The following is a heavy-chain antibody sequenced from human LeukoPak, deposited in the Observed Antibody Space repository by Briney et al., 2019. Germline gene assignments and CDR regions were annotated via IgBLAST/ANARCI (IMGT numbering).Heavy chain of an antibody. CDR3: AKYCITTSRYGSVDY. CDR1: GFTFSDYN. J-gene: IGHJ4*02. CDR2: ISVGSTTK. D-gene: IGHD2-2*01. Sequence: PGGSLRLSCAASGFTFSDYNMNWVRRAPGKGLEWVSYISVGSTTKYYADSVKGRFTISRDNAKNSLYLQMYSLRAEDTAVYYCAKYCITTSRYGSVDYWGQGTLVTVSS. V-gene: IGHV3-48*01.